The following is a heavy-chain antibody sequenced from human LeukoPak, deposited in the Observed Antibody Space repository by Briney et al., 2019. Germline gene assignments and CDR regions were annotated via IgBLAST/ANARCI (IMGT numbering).Heavy chain of an antibody. CDR1: GFTFSSYD. J-gene: IGHJ4*02. CDR3: ARASSYDSSGNPDY. D-gene: IGHD3-22*01. V-gene: IGHV3-13*01. Sequence: GGSLRLSCAASGFTFSSYDMHWVRQATGKGLEWVSAIGTAGDTYYPGSVKGRFTISRENAKNSLYLQMNSLRAGDTAVYYCARASSYDSSGNPDYWGQGTLVTVSS. CDR2: IGTAGDT.